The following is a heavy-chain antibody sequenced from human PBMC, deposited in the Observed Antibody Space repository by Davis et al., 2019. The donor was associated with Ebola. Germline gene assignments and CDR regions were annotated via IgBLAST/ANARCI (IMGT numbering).Heavy chain of an antibody. CDR1: GFTFSGYA. J-gene: IGHJ4*02. CDR2: ISGSGGST. CDR3: AKDDYGDYSRFDY. Sequence: GESLKISCAASGFTFSGYAMSWVRQAPGKGLEWVSAISGSGGSTYYADSVKGRFTISRDNSKNTLYLQMNSLRAEDTAVYYCAKDDYGDYSRFDYWGQGTLVTVSS. D-gene: IGHD4-17*01. V-gene: IGHV3-23*01.